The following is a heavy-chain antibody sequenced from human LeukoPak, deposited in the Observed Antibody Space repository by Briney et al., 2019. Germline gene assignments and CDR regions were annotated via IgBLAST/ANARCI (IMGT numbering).Heavy chain of an antibody. CDR1: GFTFSNEA. V-gene: IGHV3-23*01. CDR3: TKVRSGSSNWALRVFDY. D-gene: IGHD4-11*01. Sequence: GGSLRLSCAVSGFTFSNEAMGWVRQLRGGGLEWVSTISPGGGTTYYAESMKGRFTISRENSKSTLYLEMNSLRVEDTAVYYCTKVRSGSSNWALRVFDYWGQGALVTVSS. J-gene: IGHJ4*02. CDR2: ISPGGGTT.